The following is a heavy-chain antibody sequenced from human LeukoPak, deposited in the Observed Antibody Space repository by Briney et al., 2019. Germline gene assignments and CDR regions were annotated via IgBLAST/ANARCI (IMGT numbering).Heavy chain of an antibody. CDR3: ARRAPGYCITTSCPDTYYYYYYMDV. D-gene: IGHD2-2*01. Sequence: GGSLRLSCAASGFNFHNYWMSWVRQAPGKGLEWLANIKQDGSETYYVDSLKGRFTVSRDNAKNSVYLQMNNLRAEDTAVYYCARRAPGYCITTSCPDTYYYYYYMDVWGKGTTVTVSS. V-gene: IGHV3-7*01. CDR1: GFNFHNYW. J-gene: IGHJ6*03. CDR2: IKQDGSET.